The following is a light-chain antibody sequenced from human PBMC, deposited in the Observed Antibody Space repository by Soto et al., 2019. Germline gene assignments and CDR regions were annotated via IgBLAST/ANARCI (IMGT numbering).Light chain of an antibody. CDR1: LFISTN. V-gene: IGKV3-15*01. CDR3: QQHNNWPPT. J-gene: IGKJ1*01. Sequence: ELVLTQSPATLSVSLGERATLSCRASLFISTNLVWYQQKPDQAPRLLISGASTRATGVPDRFSGSGSATEFTLTISSLQSEDLAVYYCQQHNNWPPTFGQGTKVEIK. CDR2: GAS.